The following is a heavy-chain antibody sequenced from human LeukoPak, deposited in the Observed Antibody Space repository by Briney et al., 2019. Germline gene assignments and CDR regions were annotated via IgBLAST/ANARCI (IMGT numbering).Heavy chain of an antibody. J-gene: IGHJ4*02. CDR1: GGSISSGSYY. V-gene: IGHV4-61*02. D-gene: IGHD5-12*01. CDR2: IYTSGST. CDR3: ASAVGLAFDY. Sequence: ASETLSLTCTVSGGSISSGSYYWSWIRQPAGKGLEWIGRIYTSGSTNYNPSLKSRVTISVDTSKNQFSLKLSSVTAADTAVYYCASAVGLAFDYWGQGTLVTVSS.